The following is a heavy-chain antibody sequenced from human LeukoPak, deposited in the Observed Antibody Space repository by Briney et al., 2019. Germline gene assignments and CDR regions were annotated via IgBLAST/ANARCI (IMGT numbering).Heavy chain of an antibody. V-gene: IGHV3-21*01. CDR2: ISSSSTYI. Sequence: PGGSLRLSCAASGFTFSSYTMNWVRQVPGKGLEWVSSISSSSTYIYYAESVKGRFTISRDNAKNSLYLQMNSLRAEDTAVYYCASRMTVLDYWGQGTQVTVSS. CDR1: GFTFSSYT. J-gene: IGHJ4*02. CDR3: ASRMTVLDY. D-gene: IGHD1-1*01.